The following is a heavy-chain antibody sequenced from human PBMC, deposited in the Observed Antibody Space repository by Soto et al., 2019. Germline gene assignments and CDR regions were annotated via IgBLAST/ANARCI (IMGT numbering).Heavy chain of an antibody. V-gene: IGHV4-34*01. CDR1: GGSFSGYY. Sequence: KTSETLSLTCAVYGGSFSGYYWSWIRQPPGKGLEWIGEINHSGSTNYNPSLKSRVTISVDTSKNQFSLKPSSVTAADTAVYYCARGYWFDPWGQGTLVTVSS. J-gene: IGHJ5*02. CDR2: INHSGST. CDR3: ARGYWFDP.